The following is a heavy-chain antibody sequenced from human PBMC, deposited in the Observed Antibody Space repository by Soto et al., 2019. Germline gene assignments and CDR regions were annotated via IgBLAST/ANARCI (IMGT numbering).Heavy chain of an antibody. CDR2: ISYDGSNK. D-gene: IGHD3-9*01. Sequence: LRLSCAASGFTFSSYGMHWVRQAPGKGLEWVAVISYDGSNKYYADSVKGRFTISRDNSKNTLYLQMNSLRAEDTAVYYCAKGRSQARFNYDILTTRRLPDDDYYGMDAWGQGTTATGSS. CDR3: AKGRSQARFNYDILTTRRLPDDDYYGMDA. V-gene: IGHV3-30*18. J-gene: IGHJ6*02. CDR1: GFTFSSYG.